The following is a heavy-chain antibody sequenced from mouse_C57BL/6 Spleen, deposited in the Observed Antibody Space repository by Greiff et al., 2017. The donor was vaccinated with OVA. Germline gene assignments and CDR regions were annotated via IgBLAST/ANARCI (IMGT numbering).Heavy chain of an antibody. CDR1: GYAFSSYW. J-gene: IGHJ2*02. V-gene: IGHV1-80*01. D-gene: IGHD3-1*01. CDR2: IYPRDGDT. Sequence: QVQLQQSGAELVKPGASVKISCKASGYAFSSYWMNWVKQRPGKGLEWIGQIYPRDGDTNYNGKFKGTATLTADKSSSTAYMQLSSLTSEDSAVYFCARSSSLYYLDYWGQGTSLTVSS. CDR3: ARSSSLYYLDY.